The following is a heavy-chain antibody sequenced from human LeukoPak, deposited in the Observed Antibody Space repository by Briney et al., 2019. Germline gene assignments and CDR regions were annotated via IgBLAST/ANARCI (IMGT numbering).Heavy chain of an antibody. J-gene: IGHJ4*02. CDR1: GGSISSYY. Sequence: SETLSLTCTVSGGSISSYYWSWIRQPPGKGLEWIGYIYNSGSTNYNPSLKSRVTMSVDTSKNQFSLKLSSVTAADTAVYYCAGHWGGHTIYFDSWGQGTLVTVSS. D-gene: IGHD3-10*01. V-gene: IGHV4-59*08. CDR3: AGHWGGHTIYFDS. CDR2: IYNSGST.